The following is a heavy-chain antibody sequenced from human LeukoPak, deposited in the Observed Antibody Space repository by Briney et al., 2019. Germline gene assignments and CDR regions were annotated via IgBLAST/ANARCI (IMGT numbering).Heavy chain of an antibody. V-gene: IGHV4-38-2*02. Sequence: PSETLSLTCTVSGGSISSYYWGWIRQPPGKGLEWIGSIYHSGSTYYNPSLKSRVTISVDTSKNQFSLKLSSVTAADTAVYYCARVGYCTNGVCYMRTPYYFDYWGQGTLVTVSS. CDR3: ARVGYCTNGVCYMRTPYYFDY. D-gene: IGHD2-8*01. CDR1: GGSISSYY. J-gene: IGHJ4*02. CDR2: IYHSGST.